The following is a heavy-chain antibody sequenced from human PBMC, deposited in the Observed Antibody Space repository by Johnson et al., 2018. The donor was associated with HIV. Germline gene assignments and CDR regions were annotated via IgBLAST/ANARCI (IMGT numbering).Heavy chain of an antibody. CDR2: INSGGSDT. Sequence: EVQLVESGGGVVQPGRSLRLSCAASGFTFSSYGMHWVRQAPGTGLVWVSGINSGGSDTRYADSVKGRFTISRDNPKNTLYLQMNSLSAEDTAVYYCAREVNAFDIWGQGTVVTVSS. J-gene: IGHJ3*02. V-gene: IGHV3-74*01. D-gene: IGHD3-22*01. CDR1: GFTFSSYG. CDR3: AREVNAFDI.